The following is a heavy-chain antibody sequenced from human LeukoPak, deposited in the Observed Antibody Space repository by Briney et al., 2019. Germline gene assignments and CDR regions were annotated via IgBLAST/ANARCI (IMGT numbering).Heavy chain of an antibody. CDR3: ARGAGPRQYYFDY. CDR2: ISSNGGST. CDR1: GFTFSSYA. D-gene: IGHD6-19*01. J-gene: IGHJ4*02. V-gene: IGHV3-64*02. Sequence: GSLRLSCAASGFTFSSYAMHWVRQAPGKGLEYVSAISSNGGSTYYADSAKGRFTISRDNSKNTLYLQMGSLRAEDMAVYYCARGAGPRQYYFDYWGQGTLVTVSS.